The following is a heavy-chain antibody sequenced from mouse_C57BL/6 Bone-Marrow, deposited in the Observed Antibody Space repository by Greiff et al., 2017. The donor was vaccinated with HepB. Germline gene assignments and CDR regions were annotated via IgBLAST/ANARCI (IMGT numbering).Heavy chain of an antibody. Sequence: LQESGAELARPGASVKLSCKASGYTFTSYGISWVKQRTGQGLEWIGEIYPRSGNTYYNENFKGKATLTADKSSSTAYMELRSLTSEDSAVYFCARQGTITTVVATSDYWGQGTTLTVSS. CDR3: ARQGTITTVVATSDY. CDR2: IYPRSGNT. J-gene: IGHJ2*01. D-gene: IGHD1-1*01. V-gene: IGHV1-81*01. CDR1: GYTFTSYG.